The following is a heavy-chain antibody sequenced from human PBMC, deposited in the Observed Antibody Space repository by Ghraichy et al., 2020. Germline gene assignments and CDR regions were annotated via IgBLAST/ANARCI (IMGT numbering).Heavy chain of an antibody. Sequence: WGSLRLSCAASGFTFSSYAMHWVRQAPGKGLEWVASIRYDDSDKFYADSVKGRFTISRDNSQNILNLQMNSLRPDDTAIYYCAKEEEPGYNYGYDAFDVWGQGTVVTVSS. CDR1: GFTFSSYA. CDR3: AKEEEPGYNYGYDAFDV. J-gene: IGHJ3*01. CDR2: IRYDDSDK. V-gene: IGHV3-30*02. D-gene: IGHD5-18*01.